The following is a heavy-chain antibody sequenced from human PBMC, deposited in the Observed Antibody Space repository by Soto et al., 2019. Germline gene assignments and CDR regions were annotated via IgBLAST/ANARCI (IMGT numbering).Heavy chain of an antibody. CDR1: GFTFSSYA. Sequence: GSLRLSCAASGFTFSSYAMHWVRQAPGKGLEWVAVISYDGSNKYYADSVKGRFTISRDNSKNTLYLQMNSLRAEDTAVYYCARFRSSSWFDYWGQGTLVTVSS. CDR3: ARFRSSSWFDY. J-gene: IGHJ4*02. CDR2: ISYDGSNK. D-gene: IGHD6-13*01. V-gene: IGHV3-30-3*01.